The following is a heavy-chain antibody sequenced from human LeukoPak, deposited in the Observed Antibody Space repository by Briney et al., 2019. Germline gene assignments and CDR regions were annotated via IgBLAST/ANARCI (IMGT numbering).Heavy chain of an antibody. J-gene: IGHJ3*02. V-gene: IGHV3-11*06. CDR1: GFTFSDYY. D-gene: IGHD3-22*01. CDR3: ARAAPYYYDSSGYSAFDS. CDR2: ISSSSSNT. Sequence: GGSLRLSCAASGFTFSDYYMSWIRQAPGKGLEWVSYISSSSSNTNDADSVKGRFTISRDNAKSSLYLQMNSLRDEDTAVYYCARAAPYYYDSSGYSAFDSWGQGTMVTVSA.